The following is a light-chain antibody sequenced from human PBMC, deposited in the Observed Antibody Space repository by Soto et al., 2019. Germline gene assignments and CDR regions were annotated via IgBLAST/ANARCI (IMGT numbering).Light chain of an antibody. J-gene: IGLJ1*01. Sequence: SVLTQPASVSGSPGQSITISCTGTRSDVGGYNYVSWYQQHPGKAPKVVIYEVTYRPAGVSNRFSGSKSGNTAYLTISGLQAEDEADYYCASYTSSSTYVFGTGTKVTVL. CDR3: ASYTSSSTYV. V-gene: IGLV2-14*03. CDR2: EVT. CDR1: RSDVGGYNY.